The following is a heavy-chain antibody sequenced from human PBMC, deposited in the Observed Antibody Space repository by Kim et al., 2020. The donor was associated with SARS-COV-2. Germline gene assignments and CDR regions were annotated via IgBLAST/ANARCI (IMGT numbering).Heavy chain of an antibody. J-gene: IGHJ4*02. Sequence: GESLKISCKGSGYSFTSYWIGWVRQMPGKGLEWMGIIYPGDSDTRYSPSFQGQVTISADKSISTAYLQWSSLKASDTAMYYCASPGEWELGEKAVRYWGQGTLVTVSS. CDR3: ASPGEWELGEKAVRY. V-gene: IGHV5-51*01. D-gene: IGHD1-26*01. CDR1: GYSFTSYW. CDR2: IYPGDSDT.